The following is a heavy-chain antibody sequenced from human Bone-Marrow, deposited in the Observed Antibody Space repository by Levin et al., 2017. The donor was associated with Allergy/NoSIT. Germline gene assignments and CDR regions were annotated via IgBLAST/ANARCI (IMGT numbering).Heavy chain of an antibody. CDR2: ITGGNTAI. V-gene: IGHV3-48*02. D-gene: IGHD3/OR15-3a*01. CDR1: GFTFSHYG. J-gene: IGHJ4*02. CDR3: ARGGYRTGRGDY. Sequence: LSLTCAASGFTFSHYGIHWVRQAPGKGLEWISSITGGNTAIYYADSVKGRFTISTDNAKNSLYLQMDSLRDEDTAVYYCARGGYRTGRGDYWGQGTLVTVSS.